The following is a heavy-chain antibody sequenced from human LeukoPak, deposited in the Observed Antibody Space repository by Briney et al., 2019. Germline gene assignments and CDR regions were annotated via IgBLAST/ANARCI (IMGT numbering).Heavy chain of an antibody. D-gene: IGHD6-19*01. CDR1: GFTFSNYA. CDR3: ARRIAVAGHGDY. V-gene: IGHV3-23*01. Sequence: GGSLRLSCAASGFTFSNYAMSWVRQAPGKGLERVSTVTGSGGSTYYADSVKGRFTISRGNSKSTLHLQMNNLRAEDTAVYYCARRIAVAGHGDYWGQGTLVTVSS. J-gene: IGHJ4*02. CDR2: VTGSGGST.